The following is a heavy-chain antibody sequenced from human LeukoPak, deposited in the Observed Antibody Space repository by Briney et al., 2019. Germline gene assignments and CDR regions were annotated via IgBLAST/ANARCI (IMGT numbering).Heavy chain of an antibody. Sequence: SVKVSCKASGGTFSSYAISWVRQAPGQGLEWMGGIIPIFGTANYAQKFQGRVTITADESTSTAYMELSSLRSEDTAVYYCARAPPRIVGATRYNYYYYMDVWGKGTTVTISS. CDR1: GGTFSSYA. CDR2: IIPIFGTA. V-gene: IGHV1-69*01. D-gene: IGHD1-26*01. CDR3: ARAPPRIVGATRYNYYYYMDV. J-gene: IGHJ6*03.